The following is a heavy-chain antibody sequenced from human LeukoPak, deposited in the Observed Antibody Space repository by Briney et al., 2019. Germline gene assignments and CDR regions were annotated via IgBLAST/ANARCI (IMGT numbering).Heavy chain of an antibody. D-gene: IGHD2-15*01. CDR1: GYTFTSYY. V-gene: IGHV1-46*01. Sequence: GASVKVSCRASGYTFTSYYIHWLRQAPGQGLEWMGMIDPNSAATTYAQEFQGRVTMTGDTSASTVYMDLSSLRSEDTAVYYCARTLIRGGSYYFDYWGQGTLVTVSP. J-gene: IGHJ4*02. CDR2: IDPNSAAT. CDR3: ARTLIRGGSYYFDY.